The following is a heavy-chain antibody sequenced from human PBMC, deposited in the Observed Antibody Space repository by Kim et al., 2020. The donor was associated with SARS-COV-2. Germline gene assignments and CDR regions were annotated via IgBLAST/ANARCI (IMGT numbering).Heavy chain of an antibody. V-gene: IGHV3-11*06. CDR2: ISSSSHT. D-gene: IGHD2-21*02. J-gene: IGHJ4*02. CDR3: ARDSDGYHSFDY. Sequence: GGSLRLSCAASGFTFSDNYMTWIRQAPGQGLEWLSDISSSSHTSYTAAVKGRFTISRDNAEKSLYLHINSLRVDDTGVYYCARDSDGYHSFDYWGQGTLVTVSS. CDR1: GFTFSDNY.